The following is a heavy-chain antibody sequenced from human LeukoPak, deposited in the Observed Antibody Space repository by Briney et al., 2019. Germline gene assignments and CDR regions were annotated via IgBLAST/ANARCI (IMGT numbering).Heavy chain of an antibody. D-gene: IGHD6-13*01. CDR1: GGSFSGYY. Sequence: PSETLSLTCAVYGGSFSGYYWSWIRQPPGKGLEWIGEINHSGSTNYNPSLKSRVTISVGTSKNQFSLKLSSVTAADTAVYYCARTKGQQLVHNYFDYWGQGTLVTVSS. CDR2: INHSGST. V-gene: IGHV4-34*01. J-gene: IGHJ4*02. CDR3: ARTKGQQLVHNYFDY.